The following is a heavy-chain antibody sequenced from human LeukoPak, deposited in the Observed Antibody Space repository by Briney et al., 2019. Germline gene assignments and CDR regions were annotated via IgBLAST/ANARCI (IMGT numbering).Heavy chain of an antibody. CDR3: ARDPRVNDYYDSSGYDY. CDR2: ISYDGSNK. V-gene: IGHV3-30*04. J-gene: IGHJ4*02. D-gene: IGHD3-22*01. Sequence: GGSLRLSCEASGFTFSSYAMHWVRQAPGKGLEWVAVISYDGSNKYYADSVKGRFTISRDNSKNTLYLQMNSLRAEDTAVYYCARDPRVNDYYDSSGYDYWGQGTLVTVSS. CDR1: GFTFSSYA.